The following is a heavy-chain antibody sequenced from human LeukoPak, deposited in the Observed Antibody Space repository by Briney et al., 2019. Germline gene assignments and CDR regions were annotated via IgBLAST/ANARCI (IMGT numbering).Heavy chain of an antibody. CDR2: IYHSGST. V-gene: IGHV4-30-2*01. CDR1: GGSISSGSYY. CDR3: ARYGGRAYSNYSGY. J-gene: IGHJ4*02. D-gene: IGHD4-11*01. Sequence: SQTLSLTCTVSGGSISSGSYYWSWIRQPPGKGLEWIGYIYHSGSTYYNPSLKSRVTISVDRSKNQFSLKLSSVTAADTAVYYCARYGGRAYSNYSGYWGQGTLVTVSS.